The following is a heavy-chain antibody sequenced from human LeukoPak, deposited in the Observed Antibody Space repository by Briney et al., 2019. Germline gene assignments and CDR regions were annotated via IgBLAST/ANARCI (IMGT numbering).Heavy chain of an antibody. D-gene: IGHD1-26*01. CDR1: GGTFSSYA. CDR2: MNPNSGNT. J-gene: IGHJ4*02. CDR3: ATIVGAAGDY. Sequence: ASVKVSCKASGGTFSSYAINWVRQATGQGLEWMGWMNPNSGNTGYAQKFQGRVTMTRNTSISTAYMELSSLRSEDTAVYYCATIVGAAGDYWGQGTLVTVSS. V-gene: IGHV1-8*02.